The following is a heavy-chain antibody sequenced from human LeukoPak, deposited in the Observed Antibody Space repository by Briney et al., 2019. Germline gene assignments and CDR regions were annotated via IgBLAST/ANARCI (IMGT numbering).Heavy chain of an antibody. J-gene: IGHJ5*02. CDR2: IYYSGST. CDR3: ARGDYYGSGRNWFDP. CDR1: GGSISSGGYY. D-gene: IGHD3-10*01. Sequence: PSQTLSLTCTVSGGSISSGGYYWSWIRQHPGKGLEWIGYIYYSGSTYYNPSLKSRVTISVDTSKNQFSLKLSSVIAADTAVYYCARGDYYGSGRNWFDPWGQGTLVTVSS. V-gene: IGHV4-31*03.